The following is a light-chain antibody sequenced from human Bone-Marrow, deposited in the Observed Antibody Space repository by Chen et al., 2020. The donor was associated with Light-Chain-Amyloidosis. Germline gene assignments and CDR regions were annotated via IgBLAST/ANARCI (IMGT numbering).Light chain of an antibody. CDR3: CSYAGSYTRV. CDR2: DIR. V-gene: IGLV2-11*01. CDR1: SSDVGAYNY. Sequence: QSALTQPRSVSGSPGQSVTISCTGTSSDVGAYNYVSWYQQHPGKAPKLIIYDIRGRPSGVPARFACSKSGSPASLTSSGLQAEDEADYDCCSYAGSYTRVFGTGTKVTVL. J-gene: IGLJ1*01.